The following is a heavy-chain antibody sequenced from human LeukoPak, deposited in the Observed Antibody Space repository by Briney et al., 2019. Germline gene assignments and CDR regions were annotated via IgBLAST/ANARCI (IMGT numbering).Heavy chain of an antibody. CDR3: ASGGMGARKYYSDPFHY. V-gene: IGHV3-53*01. CDR1: GFTVSSNC. Sequence: PGGSLRLSCAASGFTVSSNCMSWVRQAPGRGLEWVSILYSAGSTYYADSVRGRFTIARDSSKNTVFLQMNSLRDEDTAVYYCASGGMGARKYYSDPFHYWGQGTLVTVSS. CDR2: LYSAGST. D-gene: IGHD3-10*01. J-gene: IGHJ4*02.